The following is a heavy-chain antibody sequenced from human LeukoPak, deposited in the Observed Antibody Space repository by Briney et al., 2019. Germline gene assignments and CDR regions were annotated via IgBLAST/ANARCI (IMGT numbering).Heavy chain of an antibody. D-gene: IGHD5-18*01. CDR2: ISSSSSYI. V-gene: IGHV3-21*04. J-gene: IGHJ4*02. Sequence: PGGSLRLSCAASGFTFSSYAMSWVRQAPGKGLEWVSSISSSSSYIYYADSVKGRFTISRDNPKNTLYLQMNSLRAEDTAVYYCATMGGYSYGLSPALFDYWGQGTLVTVSS. CDR3: ATMGGYSYGLSPALFDY. CDR1: GFTFSSYA.